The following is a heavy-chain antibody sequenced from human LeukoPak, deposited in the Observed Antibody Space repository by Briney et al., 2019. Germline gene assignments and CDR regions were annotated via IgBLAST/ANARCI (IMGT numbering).Heavy chain of an antibody. Sequence: PSETLSLTCTVSGGXISHYHWSWIRQPPGKGLEWIGYIYYSGNTNYNPSLKSRVTISVDTSKKLFSLKLSSVTAADTAVYYCARSVSGYQHFDYWGQGTLVTVSS. CDR3: ARSVSGYQHFDY. CDR2: IYYSGNT. D-gene: IGHD2-2*01. CDR1: GGXISHYH. J-gene: IGHJ4*02. V-gene: IGHV4-59*01.